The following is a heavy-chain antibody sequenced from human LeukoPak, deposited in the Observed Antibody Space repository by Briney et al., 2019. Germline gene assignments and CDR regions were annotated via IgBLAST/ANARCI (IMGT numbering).Heavy chain of an antibody. Sequence: ASVKVSCKASGYTFTSNYIHWVRQAPGQGLEWMGMIYPRDGSTSYAQKFQGRVTVTRDTSTSTVHMELSSLRSEDTAVYYCARDQEGFDYWGQETLVTVSS. J-gene: IGHJ4*02. CDR3: ARDQEGFDY. CDR2: IYPRDGST. CDR1: GYTFTSNY. V-gene: IGHV1-46*01.